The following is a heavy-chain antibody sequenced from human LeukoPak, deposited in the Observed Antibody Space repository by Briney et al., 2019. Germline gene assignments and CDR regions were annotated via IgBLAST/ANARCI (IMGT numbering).Heavy chain of an antibody. CDR3: ARGFISIAVRPYYYYMDV. CDR1: GGTFSSYA. D-gene: IGHD6-6*01. CDR2: IIPIFGTS. V-gene: IGHV1-69*05. Sequence: ASVKVSCKASGGTFSSYAVSWLRQAPGQGLEWMGEIIPIFGTSNHAQNFQGRVTITTDESTGTAYMELSSLRSEDTAIYYCARGFISIAVRPYYYYMDVWGKGTTVTVSS. J-gene: IGHJ6*03.